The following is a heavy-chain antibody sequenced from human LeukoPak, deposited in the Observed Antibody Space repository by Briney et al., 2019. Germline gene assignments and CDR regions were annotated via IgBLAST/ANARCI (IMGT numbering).Heavy chain of an antibody. CDR3: ARDGYNGSLSYYFDY. V-gene: IGHV3-43D*03. Sequence: GGSLRLSCAASGFTFDDYAMHWVRQAPGKGLEWVSLISWDGGSTYYADSVKGRFTISRDNSKNYLYLQMNRLRAEDTALYYFARDGYNGSLSYYFDYWGQGTLVTVSS. CDR1: GFTFDDYA. D-gene: IGHD3-10*01. J-gene: IGHJ4*02. CDR2: ISWDGGST.